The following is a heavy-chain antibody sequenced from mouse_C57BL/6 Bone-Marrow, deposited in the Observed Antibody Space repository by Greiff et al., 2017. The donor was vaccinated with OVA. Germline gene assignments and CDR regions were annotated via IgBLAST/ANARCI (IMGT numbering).Heavy chain of an antibody. CDR2: ISSGGSYT. CDR3: ARRYDYPYYAMDY. Sequence: EVMLVESGGDLVKPGGSLKLSCAASGFTFSSYGMSWVRQTPDKRLEWVATISSGGSYTYYPDSVKGRFTISRDNAKNTLYLQMSSLKSEDTAMYYCARRYDYPYYAMDYWGQGTSVTVSS. V-gene: IGHV5-6*02. D-gene: IGHD2-4*01. CDR1: GFTFSSYG. J-gene: IGHJ4*01.